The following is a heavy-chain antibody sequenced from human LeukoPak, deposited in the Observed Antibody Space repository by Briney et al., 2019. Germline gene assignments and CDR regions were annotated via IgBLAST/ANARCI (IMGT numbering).Heavy chain of an antibody. CDR3: ASSPPTGITVSYFDY. Sequence: PGGSLRLSCEASGVTFSSYVMTWVRQAPGKGLEWVSALSDSGASKYYADSVKGRFTISRDNSKNTLYLQMNSLTADDTAVYYCASSPPTGITVSYFDYWGPGTLVTASS. V-gene: IGHV3-23*01. J-gene: IGHJ4*02. CDR1: GVTFSSYV. D-gene: IGHD4-23*01. CDR2: LSDSGASK.